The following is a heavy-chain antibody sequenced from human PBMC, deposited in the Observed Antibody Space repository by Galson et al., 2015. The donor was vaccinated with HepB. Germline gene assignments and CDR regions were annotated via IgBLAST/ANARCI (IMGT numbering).Heavy chain of an antibody. V-gene: IGHV7-4-1*02. Sequence: SVKVSCKASGYTFTSYAMNWVRQAPGQGLEWMGWINTNTGNPTYAQGFTGRFVFSLDTSVSTAYLQISSLKAEDTAVYYCARSEDIVVVPAAMRYFDYWGQGTLVTVSS. D-gene: IGHD2-2*01. CDR3: ARSEDIVVVPAAMRYFDY. CDR2: INTNTGNP. CDR1: GYTFTSYA. J-gene: IGHJ4*02.